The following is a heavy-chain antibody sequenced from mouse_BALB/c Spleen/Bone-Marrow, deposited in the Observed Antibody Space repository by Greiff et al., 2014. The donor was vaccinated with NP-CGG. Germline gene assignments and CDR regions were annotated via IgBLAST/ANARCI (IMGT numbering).Heavy chain of an antibody. J-gene: IGHJ2*01. CDR2: IDPANGNT. V-gene: IGHV14-3*02. CDR3: ASYYRYSFDY. Sequence: EVQLVESGAELVKPGASVKLSCTGSGFNIKDTYMHWVKQRPEQGLEWIGRIDPANGNTKYDPKFQGKATITADTSSNTAYLQLSSLTSEDTAVYCCASYYRYSFDYWGQGTTLTVSS. D-gene: IGHD2-14*01. CDR1: GFNIKDTY.